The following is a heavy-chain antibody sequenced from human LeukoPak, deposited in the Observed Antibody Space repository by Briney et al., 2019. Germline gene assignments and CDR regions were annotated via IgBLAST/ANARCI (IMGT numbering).Heavy chain of an antibody. D-gene: IGHD1-26*01. CDR3: ARGSAGATLDY. J-gene: IGHJ4*02. V-gene: IGHV4-34*01. Sequence: SETLSLTCTVYGGSFSGRYWSWIRQPPGRGLEWVGEINHSGSTNYNPSLKSRATISVDTSKNQFSLKLNSVTAADTAVYYCARGSAGATLDYWGQGALVTVSS. CDR1: GGSFSGRY. CDR2: INHSGST.